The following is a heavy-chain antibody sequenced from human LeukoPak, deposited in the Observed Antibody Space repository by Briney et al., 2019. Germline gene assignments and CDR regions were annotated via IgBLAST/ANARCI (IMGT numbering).Heavy chain of an antibody. CDR1: GYSFTNYW. V-gene: IGHV5-51*01. Sequence: GESLKISCKGSGYSFTNYWIGWVRQMPGKGLEWMGIIYPDDSDTKYSPSFQGQVTISADKSISTAYLQWSSLKASDTAMYYCARTGYTSGWYVGSFDYWGQGTLVTVSS. D-gene: IGHD6-19*01. CDR2: IYPDDSDT. J-gene: IGHJ4*02. CDR3: ARTGYTSGWYVGSFDY.